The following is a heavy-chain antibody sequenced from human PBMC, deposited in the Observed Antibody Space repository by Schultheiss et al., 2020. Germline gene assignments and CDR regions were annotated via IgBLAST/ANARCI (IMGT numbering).Heavy chain of an antibody. D-gene: IGHD1-7*01. CDR2: IKNDGSEK. V-gene: IGHV3-7*01. CDR3: AKDGDELDLVGYYYYGMDV. CDR1: GFTFSSYA. J-gene: IGHJ6*02. Sequence: GGSLRLSCAASGFTFSSYAMSWVRQAPGKGLEWVANIKNDGSEKYYVDSVKGRFTISRDNSKNTLYLQMNSLRAEDTAVYYCAKDGDELDLVGYYYYGMDVWGQGTTVTVSS.